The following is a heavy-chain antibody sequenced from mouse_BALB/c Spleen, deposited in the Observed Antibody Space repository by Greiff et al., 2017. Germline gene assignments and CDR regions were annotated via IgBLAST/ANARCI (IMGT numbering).Heavy chain of an antibody. CDR3: ARGYDGYYAWFAY. D-gene: IGHD2-3*01. Sequence: QVQLQQSGAELAKPGASVKMSCKASGYTFTSYWMHWVQQRPGQGLEWIGYINPSTGYTEYNQKFKDKATLTADKSSSTAYMQLSSLTSEDSAVYYCARGYDGYYAWFAYWGQGTLVTVSA. CDR1: GYTFTSYW. V-gene: IGHV1-7*01. J-gene: IGHJ3*01. CDR2: INPSTGYT.